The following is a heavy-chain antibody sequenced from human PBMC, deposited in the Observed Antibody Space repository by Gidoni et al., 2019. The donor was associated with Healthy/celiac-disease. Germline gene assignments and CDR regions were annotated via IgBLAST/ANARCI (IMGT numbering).Heavy chain of an antibody. CDR1: GVSNSSGGYS. Sequence: QLQLQESGPGLVKPSQTLSLTCAVSGVSNSSGGYSWSWIRQPPGKGLEWIRYIYHSGSTYYNPSLKSRVTISGDRSKNQFSLKLSSVTAADTAVYYCARWKEIDDSSGAVDYWGQGTLVTVSS. V-gene: IGHV4-30-2*01. CDR2: IYHSGST. J-gene: IGHJ4*02. CDR3: ARWKEIDDSSGAVDY. D-gene: IGHD3-22*01.